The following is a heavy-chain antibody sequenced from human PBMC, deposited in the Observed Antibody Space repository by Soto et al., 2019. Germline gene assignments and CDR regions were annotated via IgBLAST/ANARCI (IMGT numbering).Heavy chain of an antibody. Sequence: PSETLSLTCTVSGGSISSYYWSWIRQPPGKGLEWIGYIYYSGSTNYNPSLKSRVTISVDTSKNQFSLKLSSVTAADTAVYYCARNRDYYDSSGYSLWFDPWGQGTLVTAPQ. CDR3: ARNRDYYDSSGYSLWFDP. V-gene: IGHV4-59*01. CDR2: IYYSGST. D-gene: IGHD3-22*01. J-gene: IGHJ5*02. CDR1: GGSISSYY.